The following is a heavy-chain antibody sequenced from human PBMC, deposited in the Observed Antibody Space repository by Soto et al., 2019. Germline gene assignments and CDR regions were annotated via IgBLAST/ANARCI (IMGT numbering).Heavy chain of an antibody. J-gene: IGHJ4*02. CDR3: AKGSLVVVSTPLHY. CDR2: VSGDGGTT. D-gene: IGHD2-15*01. CDR1: GFIFSSYA. Sequence: PGGSLRLSCAVSGFIFSSYAMSWVRQAPGKGLEWVSAVSGDGGTTYYADSVKGRFTISRDNSRNTLYLHLNSLRAEDTAVYYCAKGSLVVVSTPLHYWGQGTLVTVPQ. V-gene: IGHV3-23*01.